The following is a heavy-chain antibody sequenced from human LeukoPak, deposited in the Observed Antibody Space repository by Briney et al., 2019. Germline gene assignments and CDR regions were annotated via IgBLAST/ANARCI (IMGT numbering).Heavy chain of an antibody. D-gene: IGHD2/OR15-2a*01. Sequence: SETLSLTCAVYGGSFSGYYWSWIRQPPGKGLEWIGEINHSGSTNYNPSLKSRVIISVDTSKNQFSLKLSSVTAADTAVYYCARATFLTWGQGTLVTVSS. CDR1: GGSFSGYY. CDR2: INHSGST. V-gene: IGHV4-34*01. J-gene: IGHJ5*02. CDR3: ARATFLT.